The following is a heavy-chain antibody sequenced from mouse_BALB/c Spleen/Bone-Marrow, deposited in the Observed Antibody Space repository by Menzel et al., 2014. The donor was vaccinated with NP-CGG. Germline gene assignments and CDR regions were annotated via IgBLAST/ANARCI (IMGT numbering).Heavy chain of an antibody. CDR3: TRGGNWEDFDY. CDR2: ISSGSSPI. D-gene: IGHD4-1*01. J-gene: IGHJ2*01. V-gene: IGHV5-17*02. CDR1: GFTFGSFG. Sequence: EVQLQESGGGLVQPGGSRKLSCAASGFTFGSFGMHWVRQAPEKGLEWVAYISSGSSPIFYADTVKGRFTISRDNPKNTLFLQMTSLRSEDTAIYYCTRGGNWEDFDYWGQGTTLTVSS.